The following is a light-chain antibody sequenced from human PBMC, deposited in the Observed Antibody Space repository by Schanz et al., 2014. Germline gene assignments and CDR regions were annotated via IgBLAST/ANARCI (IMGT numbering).Light chain of an antibody. CDR1: SSDVGGYNY. CDR3: SSYTTSSTWV. J-gene: IGLJ3*02. V-gene: IGLV2-8*01. Sequence: QSALTQPPSASGSPGQSVNISCTGTSSDVGGYNYVSWYQQYPGKAPKLMIYEVNKWPSGVPDRFSGSKSGNTASLTVSGLQAEDEADYYCSSYTTSSTWVFGGGTKLTVL. CDR2: EVN.